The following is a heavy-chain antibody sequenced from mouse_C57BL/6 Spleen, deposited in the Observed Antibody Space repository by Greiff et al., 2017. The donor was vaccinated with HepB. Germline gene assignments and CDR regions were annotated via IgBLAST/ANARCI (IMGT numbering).Heavy chain of an antibody. CDR2: INPGSGGT. D-gene: IGHD1-3*01. V-gene: IGHV1-54*01. CDR3: ARFRYNEYFDY. Sequence: QVQLQQSGAELVRPGTSVKVSCKASGYAFTNYLIEWVKQRPGQGLEWIGVINPGSGGTNYNEKFKGKATLTADKSSSTAYMQLSSLTSEDSAVYFCARFRYNEYFDYWGQGTTLTVSS. J-gene: IGHJ2*01. CDR1: GYAFTNYL.